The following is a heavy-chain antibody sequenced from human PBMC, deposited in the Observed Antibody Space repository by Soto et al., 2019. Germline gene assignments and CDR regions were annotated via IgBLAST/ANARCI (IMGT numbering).Heavy chain of an antibody. CDR3: ARETGGERRVYSYGYLDH. CDR2: IWYDGSKK. Sequence: QVQLVESGGGVVQPGMSLRLSCAASGFTFRNYGMHWVRQAPGKGLEWVAVIWYDGSKKYYADSVKDRFTISRDNSKNTLFLQMNSLRVEDTAVYYCARETGGERRVYSYGYLDHWGQGTLVAVSS. CDR1: GFTFRNYG. J-gene: IGHJ4*02. V-gene: IGHV3-33*01. D-gene: IGHD5-18*01.